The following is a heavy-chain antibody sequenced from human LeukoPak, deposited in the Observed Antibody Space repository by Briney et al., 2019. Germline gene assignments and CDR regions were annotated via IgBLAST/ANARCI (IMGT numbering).Heavy chain of an antibody. Sequence: PSETLSLTCTISGGSISSYFWSWIRQPPGKGLEWIGYIYHTGNIKYNPSLNSRVTISIDTSKNQFSLKLSSVTAADTAVYYSARFGSGWWYNDYWGQGTLVTVSS. CDR3: ARFGSGWWYNDY. V-gene: IGHV4-59*01. J-gene: IGHJ4*02. CDR1: GGSISSYF. CDR2: IYHTGNI. D-gene: IGHD6-19*01.